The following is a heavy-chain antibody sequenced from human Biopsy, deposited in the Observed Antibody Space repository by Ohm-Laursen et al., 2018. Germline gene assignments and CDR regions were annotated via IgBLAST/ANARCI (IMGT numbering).Heavy chain of an antibody. Sequence: SLRLSCSASGFTFSDYYMSWIRQAPGKGLQWVSYISSRTNTIYYADSVKGRFTISRDNAKNSLYLQMNRLRAEDTAVYYCARGSFAPDFWGQGTLVTVSS. D-gene: IGHD2/OR15-2a*01. CDR1: GFTFSDYY. CDR3: ARGSFAPDF. J-gene: IGHJ4*02. V-gene: IGHV3-11*01. CDR2: ISSRTNTI.